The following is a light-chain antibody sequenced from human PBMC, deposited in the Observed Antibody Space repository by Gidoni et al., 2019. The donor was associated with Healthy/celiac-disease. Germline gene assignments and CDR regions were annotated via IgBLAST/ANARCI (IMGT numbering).Light chain of an antibody. Sequence: EIVMTQSPATLSVSPGERATLSCRASQSVSSNLAWYQQKPGQAPRLLIFGASTRATGFPARFSGSGSGTEFTLTISSLQSEDFAVYYCQQYNKWPRTFXRXTKVEIK. CDR1: QSVSSN. CDR2: GAS. J-gene: IGKJ1*01. CDR3: QQYNKWPRT. V-gene: IGKV3-15*01.